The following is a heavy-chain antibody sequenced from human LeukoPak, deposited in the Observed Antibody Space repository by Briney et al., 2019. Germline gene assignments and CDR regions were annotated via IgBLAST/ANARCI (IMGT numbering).Heavy chain of an antibody. Sequence: PSETLSLTCAVYGGSFSGYCWSWVRQPPGKGLEWIGEINHSGSTNYNPSLKSRVTISVDTSKNQFSLKLSSVTAADTAVYYCARGRIQLWLLTWGQGTLVTVSS. J-gene: IGHJ5*02. D-gene: IGHD5-18*01. CDR3: ARGRIQLWLLT. CDR2: INHSGST. V-gene: IGHV4-34*01. CDR1: GGSFSGYC.